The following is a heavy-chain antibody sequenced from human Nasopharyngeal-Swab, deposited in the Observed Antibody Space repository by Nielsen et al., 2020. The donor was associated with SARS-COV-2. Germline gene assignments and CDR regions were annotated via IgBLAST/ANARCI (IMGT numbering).Heavy chain of an antibody. CDR3: ARDGYKSGGLDY. CDR2: ISYDGSNK. CDR1: GFTFSSYA. Sequence: GKSLKISCAASGFTFSSYAMHWVRQAPGKGLEWVAVISYDGSNKYYADSVKGRFTISRDNSKNTLYLQMNSLRAEDTAVYYCARDGYKSGGLDYWGQGTLVTVSS. D-gene: IGHD2-2*02. J-gene: IGHJ4*02. V-gene: IGHV3-30-3*01.